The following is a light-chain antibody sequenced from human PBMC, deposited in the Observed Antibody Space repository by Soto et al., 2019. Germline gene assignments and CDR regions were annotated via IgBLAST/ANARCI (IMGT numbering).Light chain of an antibody. CDR2: EVT. CDR1: ISDVGGYNY. V-gene: IGLV2-14*01. CDR3: NSYTTLSNRV. J-gene: IGLJ1*01. Sequence: QSALTQPASVSGSPGQSITISCTGTISDVGGYNYVSWYQQHPGKAPKLMIYEVTNRPSGVSDRFSGSKSGNTASLTISGLQAEDEANYYCNSYTTLSNRVFGTGTKVTVL.